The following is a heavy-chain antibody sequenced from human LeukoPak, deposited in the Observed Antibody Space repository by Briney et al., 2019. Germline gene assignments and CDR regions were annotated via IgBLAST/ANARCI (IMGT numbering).Heavy chain of an antibody. CDR2: IYSGGST. CDR1: GFTVSSNY. Sequence: PGGSLRLSCAASGFTVSSNYMSWVRQAPGKGLEWVSVIYSGGSTYYADSVKGRFTISRDNSKNTLYLQMNSLRAEDTAVYYCARERSDYGVNYFDYWGQGTLVTVSS. D-gene: IGHD4-17*01. CDR3: ARERSDYGVNYFDY. J-gene: IGHJ4*02. V-gene: IGHV3-53*01.